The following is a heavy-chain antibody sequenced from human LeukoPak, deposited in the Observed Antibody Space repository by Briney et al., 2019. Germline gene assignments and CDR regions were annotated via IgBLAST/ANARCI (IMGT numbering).Heavy chain of an antibody. CDR3: ARDKGYCSSTSCYGLDY. Sequence: PSETLSLTCTDSGGSVSSGSYYWSWIRQPPGKGLEWIGYIHYSGSPNYNPSLESRVTISVDTSKNQFSLKLNSVTAADTAVYYCARDKGYCSSTSCYGLDYWGQGTLVTVSS. J-gene: IGHJ4*02. CDR2: IHYSGSP. V-gene: IGHV4-61*01. CDR1: GGSVSSGSYY. D-gene: IGHD2-2*01.